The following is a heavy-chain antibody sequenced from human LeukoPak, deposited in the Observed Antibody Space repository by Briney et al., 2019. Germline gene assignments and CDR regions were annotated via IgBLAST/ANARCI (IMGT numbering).Heavy chain of an antibody. J-gene: IGHJ4*02. CDR1: GGSISSYY. CDR3: ARSPNYYDSSGYLDY. V-gene: IGHV4-4*07. D-gene: IGHD3-22*01. CDR2: IYTSGST. Sequence: SETLSLTCTVSGGSISSYYWSWIRQPAGKGLEWIGRIYTSGSTNYNPSLKSRVTMSVDTSKNQFSLKLSSVTAADTAVYYCARSPNYYDSSGYLDYWGQGTLVTVSS.